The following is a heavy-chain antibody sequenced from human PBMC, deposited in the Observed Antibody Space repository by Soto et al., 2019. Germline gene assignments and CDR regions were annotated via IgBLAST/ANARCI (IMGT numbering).Heavy chain of an antibody. CDR1: GDSLSGYA. J-gene: IGHJ5*02. D-gene: IGHD3-9*01. CDR3: ARKLEASIRHVEWFSYKWFDP. Sequence: SETLSLTCDVHGDSLSGYAWSWIRQPPGKGLEWIGEITFRGVTNYHPSLKSRLSMSVDTSKNRISLNVSSVTAADTALYFCARKLEASIRHVEWFSYKWFDPWGPGTLVTVSS. CDR2: ITFRGVT. V-gene: IGHV4-34*01.